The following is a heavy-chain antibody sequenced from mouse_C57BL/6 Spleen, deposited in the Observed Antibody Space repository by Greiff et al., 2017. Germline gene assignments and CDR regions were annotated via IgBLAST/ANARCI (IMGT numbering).Heavy chain of an antibody. Sequence: EVKVVESGGGLVKPGGSLKLSCAASGFTFSSYAMSWVRQTPEKRLEWVATISDGGSYTYYPDNVKGRFTISRDNAKNNLYLQMSHLKSEDTAMYYCARDRVYDGFAYWGQGTLVTVSA. V-gene: IGHV5-4*01. CDR1: GFTFSSYA. CDR2: ISDGGSYT. CDR3: ARDRVYDGFAY. J-gene: IGHJ3*01. D-gene: IGHD2-3*01.